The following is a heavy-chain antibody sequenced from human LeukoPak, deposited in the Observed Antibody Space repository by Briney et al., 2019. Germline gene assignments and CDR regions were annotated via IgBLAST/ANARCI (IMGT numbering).Heavy chain of an antibody. D-gene: IGHD5-18*01. V-gene: IGHV1-18*01. CDR1: GYTFTSYG. J-gene: IGHJ4*02. CDR2: ISAYNGNT. Sequence: ASVKVSCKASGYTFTSYGISWVRQAPGQGLEWMGWISAYNGNTNYAQKLQGRVTMTTDSSTSTAYMELSRLRSDDTAVYYCARDRIRGYSYATPGLWGQGTLVTVST. CDR3: ARDRIRGYSYATPGL.